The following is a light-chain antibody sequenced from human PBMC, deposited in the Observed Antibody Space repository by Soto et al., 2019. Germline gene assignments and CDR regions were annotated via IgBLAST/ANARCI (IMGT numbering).Light chain of an antibody. CDR1: QTVRNN. CDR3: QQYNKWPLT. J-gene: IGKJ1*01. Sequence: EFVLTQSPGTLSFSPGERATLSCRASQTVRNNYLAWYQQTPGQAPRLLVYGASTRATGIPVRFSGSASGTEFTLTISSLQSEDFTVYYCQQYNKWPLTFGQGTKVDIK. V-gene: IGKV3-15*01. CDR2: GAS.